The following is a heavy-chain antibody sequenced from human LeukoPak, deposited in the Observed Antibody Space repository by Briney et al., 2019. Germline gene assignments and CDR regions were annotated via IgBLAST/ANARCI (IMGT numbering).Heavy chain of an antibody. CDR2: IWYDGSNK. CDR1: GFTFSSYG. D-gene: IGHD6-19*01. J-gene: IGHJ4*02. V-gene: IGHV3-33*06. Sequence: GGSLRLSCAASGFTFSSYGMHWVRQAPGKGLEWEAVIWYDGSNKYYADSVKGRFTISRDNSKNTLYLQMNSLRAEDTAVYYCAKGLAGTGRGDYWGQGTLVTVSS. CDR3: AKGLAGTGRGDY.